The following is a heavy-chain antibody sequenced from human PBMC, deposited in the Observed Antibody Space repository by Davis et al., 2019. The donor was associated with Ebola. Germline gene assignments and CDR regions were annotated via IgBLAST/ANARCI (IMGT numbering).Heavy chain of an antibody. V-gene: IGHV1-46*01. CDR3: AREYDDWYYFDY. D-gene: IGHD3-3*01. CDR2: LRADGVNT. Sequence: ASVKVSYKASGYTFTTYHVHWVRQVPGQGLEWMGLLRADGVNTEYARRFQGRVTMTRDTSSSTAYMELSSLRSEDTAVYYCAREYDDWYYFDYWGQGTLVTVS. J-gene: IGHJ4*02. CDR1: GYTFTTYH.